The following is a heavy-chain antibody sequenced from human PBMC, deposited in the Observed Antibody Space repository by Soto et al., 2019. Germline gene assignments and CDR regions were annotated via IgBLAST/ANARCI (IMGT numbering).Heavy chain of an antibody. Sequence: EASVKVSCKASGYTFTSYGISWVRQAPGQGLEWMGWISAYNGNTNYAQKLQGRVTISVDTSKNQFSLKLSSVTAADTAVYYCATQLAKTSYYYYYYMDVWGKGTTVTVSS. CDR2: ISAYNGNT. V-gene: IGHV1-18*01. CDR3: ATQLAKTSYYYYYYMDV. J-gene: IGHJ6*03. CDR1: GYTFTSYG. D-gene: IGHD6-6*01.